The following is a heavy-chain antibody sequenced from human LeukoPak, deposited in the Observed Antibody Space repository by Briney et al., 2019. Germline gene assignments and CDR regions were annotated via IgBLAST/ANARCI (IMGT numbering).Heavy chain of an antibody. V-gene: IGHV4-59*11. D-gene: IGHD3-22*01. J-gene: IGHJ5*02. CDR2: VYSSGST. CDR3: ARDSSGYNWFDP. CDR1: GGSISGHY. Sequence: PSETLSLTCSVSGGSISGHYWIWIRQPPGRGLEWIGYVYSSGSTNYNPSLKSRVTMSVDTSKNQFSLKLSSVTAADTAVYYCARDSSGYNWFDPWGQGTLVTVSS.